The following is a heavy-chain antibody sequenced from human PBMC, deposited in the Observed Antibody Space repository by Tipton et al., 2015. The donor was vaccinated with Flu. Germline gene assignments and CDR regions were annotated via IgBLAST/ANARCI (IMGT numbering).Heavy chain of an antibody. CDR3: AIFKNPGH. Sequence: SLRLSCAASGFAFSSYWVLWVRQAPGKGLEWVANINEDGSTTYYLGSVRGRFTISRDNARNSVFLQMNSLRVEDTALYHCAIFKNPGHWGQGTLVTVSS. CDR1: GFAFSSYW. V-gene: IGHV3-7*01. J-gene: IGHJ4*02. D-gene: IGHD2/OR15-2a*01. CDR2: INEDGSTT.